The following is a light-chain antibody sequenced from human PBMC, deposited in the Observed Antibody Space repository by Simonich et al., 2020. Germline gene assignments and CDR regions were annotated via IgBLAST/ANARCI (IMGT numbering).Light chain of an antibody. V-gene: IGKV3-11*01. Sequence: IVLPQSPATLSLSPGERATLSCRASQRVSSYLAWYQQKPGQAPRLLIYDASNRATGSPASFSCSGSGTDFTITISSLEPEDFAVYYCQQRSNWPPITFGQGTRLEIK. J-gene: IGKJ5*01. CDR2: DAS. CDR1: QRVSSY. CDR3: QQRSNWPPIT.